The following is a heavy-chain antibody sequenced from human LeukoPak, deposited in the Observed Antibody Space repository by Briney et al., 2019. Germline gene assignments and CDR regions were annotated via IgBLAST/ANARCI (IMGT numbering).Heavy chain of an antibody. V-gene: IGHV4-4*07. CDR3: ARALAPGYCSGGTCSYFDY. CDR1: GGSLSNYY. J-gene: IGHJ4*02. Sequence: SETLSLTCTVSGGSLSNYYWSWIRQPAGKGLEWIGRIYSSGSTNYNPSLESRVTMSVDTSKNQFSLKLTSVTAADTAAYYCARALAPGYCSGGTCSYFDYWGQGTLVTVSS. D-gene: IGHD2-15*01. CDR2: IYSSGST.